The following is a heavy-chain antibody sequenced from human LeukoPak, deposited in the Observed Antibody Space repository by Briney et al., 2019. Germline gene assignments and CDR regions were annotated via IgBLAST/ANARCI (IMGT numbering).Heavy chain of an antibody. CDR3: ARRMYSSSWYSFPDS. Sequence: SETLSLTCAVYGESFSGYYWSWIRQPPGKGLEWIGEINHSGSTNYNPSLKSRVAISIDTSKNQFSLKLTSVTAADTAVYYCARRMYSSSWYSFPDSWGQGTLVTVSS. CDR2: INHSGST. V-gene: IGHV4-34*01. D-gene: IGHD6-13*01. J-gene: IGHJ4*02. CDR1: GESFSGYY.